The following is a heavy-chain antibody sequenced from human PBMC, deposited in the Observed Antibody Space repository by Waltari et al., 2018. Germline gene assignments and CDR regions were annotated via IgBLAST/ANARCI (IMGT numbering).Heavy chain of an antibody. Sequence: QVQLVESGGGVVQPGRSLRLSCAASGFTFSSYAMHWVRQAPGKGLEWVAVISYDGSNKYYADSVKGRFTISRDNSKNTLYLQMNSLRAEDTAVYYCARAYLTFWSGYCPDYWGQGTLVTVSS. J-gene: IGHJ4*02. CDR2: ISYDGSNK. CDR3: ARAYLTFWSGYCPDY. CDR1: GFTFSSYA. D-gene: IGHD3-3*01. V-gene: IGHV3-30-3*01.